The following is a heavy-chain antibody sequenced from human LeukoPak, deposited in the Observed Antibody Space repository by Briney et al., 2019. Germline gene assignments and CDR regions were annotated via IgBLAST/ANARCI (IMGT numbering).Heavy chain of an antibody. CDR2: IYYSGST. D-gene: IGHD3-10*01. J-gene: IGHJ4*02. CDR1: GYSISSGYY. CDR3: ASAVSGADDY. Sequence: SETLSLTRAVSGYSISSGYYWGWIRQPPGKGLEWIGSIYYSGSTYYNPSLKSRVTISVDTSKNQFSLKLSSVTAADTAVYYCASAVSGADDYWGQGTLVTVSS. V-gene: IGHV4-38-2*01.